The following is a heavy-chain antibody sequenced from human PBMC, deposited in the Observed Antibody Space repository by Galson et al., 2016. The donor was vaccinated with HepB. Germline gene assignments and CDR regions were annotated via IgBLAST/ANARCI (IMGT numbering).Heavy chain of an antibody. Sequence: SLRLSCAASGLTFSKAWMNWVRQAPGKGLEWVGRIETKAEGGTTEFAAPVRGRFTVSRDDSKNTVYLQMNSLKSEDTAMYYCATGLSQYCTSSNCYWSDYWGRGTLVTVSS. D-gene: IGHD2-2*01. CDR2: IETKAEGGTT. J-gene: IGHJ4*02. CDR1: GLTFSKAW. CDR3: ATGLSQYCTSSNCYWSDY. V-gene: IGHV3-15*07.